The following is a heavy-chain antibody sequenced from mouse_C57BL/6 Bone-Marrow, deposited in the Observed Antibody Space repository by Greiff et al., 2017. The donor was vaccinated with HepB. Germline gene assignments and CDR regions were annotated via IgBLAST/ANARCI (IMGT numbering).Heavy chain of an antibody. J-gene: IGHJ2*01. CDR3: ARRYDGYYGLGY. D-gene: IGHD2-3*01. Sequence: VQLKQPGAELVKPGASVKLSCKASGYTFTSYWMHWVKQRPGRGLEWIGRIDPNSGGTKYNEKFKSKATLTVDKPSSTAYMPLSSLTSEDSAVYYCARRYDGYYGLGYWGQGTTLTVSS. CDR1: GYTFTSYW. V-gene: IGHV1-72*01. CDR2: IDPNSGGT.